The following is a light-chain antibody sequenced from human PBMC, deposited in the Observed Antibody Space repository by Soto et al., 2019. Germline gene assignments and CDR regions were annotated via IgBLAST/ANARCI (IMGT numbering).Light chain of an antibody. CDR3: CSYVGSSNLV. CDR1: SSDVGSYNL. J-gene: IGLJ2*01. CDR2: EVS. Sequence: QSALTQPASVSGSPGQSITVSCTGTSSDVGSYNLVSWYQQHPAEAPKLVIYEVSQRPSGVSNRFSASKSGNTASLTISGLQAEDEADYYCCSYVGSSNLVFGGGTKLTVL. V-gene: IGLV2-23*02.